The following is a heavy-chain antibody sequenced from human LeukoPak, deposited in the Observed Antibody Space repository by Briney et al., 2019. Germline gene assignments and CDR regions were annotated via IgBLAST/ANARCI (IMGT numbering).Heavy chain of an antibody. Sequence: ASVKVSCKASGYTFTSYAMHWVRQAPGQRLEWMGWINAGNGNTKYSQKFQGRVTITRDTSASTAYMELSSLRSEDTAVSYCARDRKLLWFGYWGQGTLVTVSS. CDR1: GYTFTSYA. CDR2: INAGNGNT. CDR3: ARDRKLLWFGY. D-gene: IGHD3-10*01. V-gene: IGHV1-3*01. J-gene: IGHJ4*02.